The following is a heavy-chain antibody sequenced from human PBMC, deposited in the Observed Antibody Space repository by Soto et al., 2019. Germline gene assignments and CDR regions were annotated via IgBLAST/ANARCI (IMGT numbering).Heavy chain of an antibody. CDR3: ARELSAFGMDV. CDR2: LNSDGSGT. Sequence: PGGSLRLSCAASGFTFSTYWMRWVRQAPGSGLVWVSRLNSDGSGTDYADSVKGRFTISRDDAKNTLYLQMNSLRAEDTAIYYCARELSAFGMDVWGQGTTVTVSS. D-gene: IGHD3-16*02. J-gene: IGHJ6*02. CDR1: GFTFSTYW. V-gene: IGHV3-74*01.